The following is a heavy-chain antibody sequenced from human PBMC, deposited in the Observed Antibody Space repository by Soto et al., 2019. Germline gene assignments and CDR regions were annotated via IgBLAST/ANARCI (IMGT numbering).Heavy chain of an antibody. D-gene: IGHD6-25*01. Sequence: QVQLVESGGGVVQPGRSLRLSCAASGFTFSSYGMHWVRQAPGKGLEWVAVIWYDGSNKYYADSVKGRFTISRDNSKNTLYLQMSSLRAEDTAVYYCAREAADAFDIWGQGTMVTVSS. CDR1: GFTFSSYG. CDR2: IWYDGSNK. V-gene: IGHV3-33*01. J-gene: IGHJ3*02. CDR3: AREAADAFDI.